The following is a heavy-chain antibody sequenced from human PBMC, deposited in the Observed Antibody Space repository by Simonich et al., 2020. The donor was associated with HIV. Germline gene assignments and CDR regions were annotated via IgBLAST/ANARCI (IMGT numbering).Heavy chain of an antibody. J-gene: IGHJ4*02. CDR1: GFTYSGYS. CDR2: ISSSSSYI. V-gene: IGHV3-21*01. Sequence: EVQLVESGGGLVKPGGSLSLSCAASGFTYSGYSMNWVRQAPGKWLVWVAAISSSSSYIYYADAVKGRFTISRDNAKNSLYLQMNSLRAEDTAVYYCARDSGYYYGSGGLIDYWGQGTLVTVSS. CDR3: ARDSGYYYGSGGLIDY. D-gene: IGHD3-10*01.